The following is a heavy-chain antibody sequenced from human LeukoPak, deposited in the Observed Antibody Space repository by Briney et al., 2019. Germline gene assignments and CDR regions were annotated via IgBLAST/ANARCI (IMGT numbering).Heavy chain of an antibody. Sequence: GGSLRLSCAASGFTFRSYGMHWVRQAPDKGLEWVAVIWYDGSNKYYADSVEGRFSISRDNSKNTLYLQMNSLRVEDTAVYSCAREDGGMDVWGQGTTVTVSS. J-gene: IGHJ6*02. CDR3: AREDGGMDV. V-gene: IGHV3-33*01. CDR1: GFTFRSYG. CDR2: IWYDGSNK.